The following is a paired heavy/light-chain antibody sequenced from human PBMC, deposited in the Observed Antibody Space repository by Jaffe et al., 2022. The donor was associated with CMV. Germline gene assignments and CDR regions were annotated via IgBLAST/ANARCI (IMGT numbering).Light chain of an antibody. V-gene: IGLV3-9*01. Sequence: SYELTQPLSVSVALGQTARITCGGNNIGSKDVHWYQQKPGQAPVLVIYRDSNRPSGIPERFSGSKSGNTATLTISRAQVGDEADYYCQVWDSSTVVFGGGTKLTVL. CDR3: QVWDSSTVV. J-gene: IGLJ2*01. CDR1: NIGSKD. CDR2: RDS.
Heavy chain of an antibody. CDR3: ARVDVRAARIGEDWFDP. CDR1: GDSITTFY. Sequence: QVQLEESGPGLLKPSETLSLTCAVSGDSITTFYWSWIRQPPGKGLDWIGYIYYSGTTKYNPSLKSRVTISADTSKNQFSLRLTSVTAADTAVYYCARVDVRAARIGEDWFDPWGQGILVTVSS. CDR2: IYYSGTT. V-gene: IGHV4-59*01. J-gene: IGHJ5*02. D-gene: IGHD6-6*01.